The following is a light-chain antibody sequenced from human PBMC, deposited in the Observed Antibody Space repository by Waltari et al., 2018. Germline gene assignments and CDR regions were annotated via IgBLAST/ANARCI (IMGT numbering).Light chain of an antibody. Sequence: DIQMTQSPSTLSASVGDRATITSRASQSISDWLAWYQQKPGKAPKLLIYKASSLPSGVPSRFSGSGSGTEFTLTISSLQPDDFATYYCQQYDGFWTFGQGTKVDIK. CDR1: QSISDW. J-gene: IGKJ1*01. CDR3: QQYDGFWT. V-gene: IGKV1-5*03. CDR2: KAS.